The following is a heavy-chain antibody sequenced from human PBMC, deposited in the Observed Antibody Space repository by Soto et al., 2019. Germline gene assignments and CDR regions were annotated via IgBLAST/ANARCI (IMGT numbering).Heavy chain of an antibody. CDR2: ISSSGSTI. V-gene: IGHV3-11*01. J-gene: IGHJ5*02. CDR1: GFTFSDYY. Sequence: GGSLRLSCAASGFTFSDYYMSWIRQAPGRGLEWVSYISSSGSTIYYADSVKGRFTISRDNAKNSLYLQMNSLRAEDTAVYYCARGPPETSYCSSKSCYLSNWLDPWGQGTLVTVYS. D-gene: IGHD2-2*01. CDR3: ARGPPETSYCSSKSCYLSNWLDP.